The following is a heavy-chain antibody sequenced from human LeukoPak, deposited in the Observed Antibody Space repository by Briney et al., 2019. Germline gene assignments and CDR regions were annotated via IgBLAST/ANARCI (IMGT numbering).Heavy chain of an antibody. CDR2: INSDGSST. CDR3: ARDGADSSGWYLGAFDI. Sequence: SGGSLRLSCAASGFTFSSYWMHWVRQAPGKGLVWVSRINSDGSSTSYADSVKGRFTISRDNAKNTLYLQMNSLRAEDTAVYYCARDGADSSGWYLGAFDIWGQGTMVTVSS. V-gene: IGHV3-74*01. D-gene: IGHD6-19*01. CDR1: GFTFSSYW. J-gene: IGHJ3*02.